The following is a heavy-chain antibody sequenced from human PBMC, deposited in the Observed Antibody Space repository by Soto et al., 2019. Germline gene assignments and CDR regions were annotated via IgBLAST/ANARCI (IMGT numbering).Heavy chain of an antibody. CDR2: ISSSSSYI. V-gene: IGHV3-21*01. CDR3: ARESHTYCTSTSCYTDY. Sequence: EVQLVESGGGLVKPGGSLRLSCAASGFTFSSYSMNWVRQAPGKGLEWVSSISSSSSYIYYADSVKGRFTISRDNAKNSLYLQMNSLRAEDTAVYYCARESHTYCTSTSCYTDYWSQGTLITVSS. CDR1: GFTFSSYS. J-gene: IGHJ4*02. D-gene: IGHD2-2*02.